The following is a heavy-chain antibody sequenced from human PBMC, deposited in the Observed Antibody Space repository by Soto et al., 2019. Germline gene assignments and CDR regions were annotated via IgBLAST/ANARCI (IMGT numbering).Heavy chain of an antibody. J-gene: IGHJ4*02. Sequence: QITLKESGPTLVKPTQTLTLTCTFSGFSLTTDRVGVGWIRQPPGEALEWLAVIYWDDSKTYRPSLESRLTLPKDPSKNQVALTMTNMDSLDTATYYCAHAYGGRSLYWGQGTLVTVSS. V-gene: IGHV2-5*02. CDR3: AHAYGGRSLY. D-gene: IGHD1-26*01. CDR1: GFSLTTDRVG. CDR2: IYWDDSK.